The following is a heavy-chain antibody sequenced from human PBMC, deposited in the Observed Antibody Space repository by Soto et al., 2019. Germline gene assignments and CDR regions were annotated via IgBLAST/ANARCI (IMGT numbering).Heavy chain of an antibody. CDR3: ARANDSGHKFLKGWFDP. J-gene: IGHJ5*02. D-gene: IGHD4-17*01. CDR2: IIPIFGTA. Sequence: ASVKVSCKASGGTFSSYAISWVRQAPGQGLEWMGGIIPIFGTANYAQKFQGRVTITADKSTRTAYMELSSLRSEDTAVYYCARANDSGHKFLKGWFDPWGQGTLVT. CDR1: GGTFSSYA. V-gene: IGHV1-69*06.